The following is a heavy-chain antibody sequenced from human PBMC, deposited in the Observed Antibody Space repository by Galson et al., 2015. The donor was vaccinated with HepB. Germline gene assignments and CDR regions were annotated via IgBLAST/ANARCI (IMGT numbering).Heavy chain of an antibody. V-gene: IGHV1-69*02. D-gene: IGHD3-10*01. CDR3: ASLYGSGSGFDY. Sequence: SVKVSCKASGGTLSSYTIDWVRQAPGQGLEWMGRIIPSLGIVNHAQKFQGRLTITADKSITTAYMELSSLTSEDTAVYYCASLYGSGSGFDYWGQGTLVTVSS. J-gene: IGHJ4*02. CDR2: IIPSLGIV. CDR1: GGTLSSYT.